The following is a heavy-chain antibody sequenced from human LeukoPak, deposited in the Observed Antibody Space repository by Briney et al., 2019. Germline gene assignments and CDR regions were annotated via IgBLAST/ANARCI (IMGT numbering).Heavy chain of an antibody. CDR3: ARGGNGYSYGYFDY. Sequence: GGSLRLSCAASGFTFSSYGMHWVRQAPGKGLEWVAFIRYDGGNKYYADSVKGRFTISRDNSKNTLYLQMNSLRTEDTAVYYCARGGNGYSYGYFDYWGQGTLVTVSS. CDR2: IRYDGGNK. D-gene: IGHD5-18*01. CDR1: GFTFSSYG. V-gene: IGHV3-30*02. J-gene: IGHJ4*02.